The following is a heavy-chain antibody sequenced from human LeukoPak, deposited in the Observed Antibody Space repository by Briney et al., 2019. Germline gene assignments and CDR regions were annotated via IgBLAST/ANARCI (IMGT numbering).Heavy chain of an antibody. CDR3: ARVGIAVAATGPFDY. D-gene: IGHD6-19*01. V-gene: IGHV1-2*02. Sequence: ASVKVSCKASGYTFTGYYMHWVRQAPGQGLEWMGWINPNSGGTNYAQKFQGRVTMTRDTSISTAYMELSRLRSDDTAVYYCARVGIAVAATGPFDYWGQGTLVTVSS. J-gene: IGHJ4*02. CDR2: INPNSGGT. CDR1: GYTFTGYY.